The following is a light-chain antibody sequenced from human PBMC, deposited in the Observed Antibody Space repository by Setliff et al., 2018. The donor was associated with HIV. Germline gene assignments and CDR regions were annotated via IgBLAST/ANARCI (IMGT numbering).Light chain of an antibody. V-gene: IGLV2-14*01. CDR3: SSYAITNTLP. Sequence: QSVLARPASVSGSPGQSITISCTGTSSDVGGYSYVSWYQQHPGKAPKLIIYEVRNRPSGVSNRFSGSKSGNTASLTISGLQAEDEADYYCSSYAITNTLPFGTGTKGTVL. CDR2: EVR. CDR1: SSDVGGYSY. J-gene: IGLJ1*01.